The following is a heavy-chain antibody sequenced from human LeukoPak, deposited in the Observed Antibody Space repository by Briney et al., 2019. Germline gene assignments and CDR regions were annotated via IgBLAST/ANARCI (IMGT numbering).Heavy chain of an antibody. J-gene: IGHJ4*02. CDR1: GFTFSSYW. CDR3: AREGYYDSSGYYR. V-gene: IGHV3-7*01. D-gene: IGHD3-22*01. CDR2: IKQDGSEK. Sequence: GGSLRLSCAASGFTFSSYWMSWVRQAPGKGLEWVANIKQDGSEKYYVDSVKGRFTISRDNAKNSLYLQMNSLGAEDTAVYYCAREGYYDSSGYYRWGQGTLVTVSS.